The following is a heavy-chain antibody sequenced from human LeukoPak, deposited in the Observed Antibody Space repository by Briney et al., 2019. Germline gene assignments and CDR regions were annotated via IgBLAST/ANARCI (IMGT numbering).Heavy chain of an antibody. CDR2: INTNTGNP. D-gene: IGHD4-11*01. Sequence: ASVKVSCKASGYTFTSYAMNWVRQAPGQGLEWMGWINTNTGNPTYAQGFTGRFVFSLDTSVSTAYLQISSLKAEDTAVYYCARDDPSKPNYGMDVWGQGTTVTVSS. V-gene: IGHV7-4-1*02. J-gene: IGHJ6*02. CDR1: GYTFTSYA. CDR3: ARDDPSKPNYGMDV.